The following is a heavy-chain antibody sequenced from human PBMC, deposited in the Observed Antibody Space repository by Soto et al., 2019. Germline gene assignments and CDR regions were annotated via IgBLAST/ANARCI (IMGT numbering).Heavy chain of an antibody. Sequence: QLQLQESGPGLVKPSQTLSLTCTVSGGSISSGGYYWSWIRQLPGKGLEWMGYIYRSGNAYYNPSLESRLTISVDTSKNQFSLKLSSVTAADTAVYYCARKNDFSRGFFYYSGMDVWGHGTTVTGSS. CDR2: IYRSGNA. J-gene: IGHJ6*02. D-gene: IGHD3-3*01. CDR1: GGSISSGGYY. CDR3: ARKNDFSRGFFYYSGMDV. V-gene: IGHV4-31*03.